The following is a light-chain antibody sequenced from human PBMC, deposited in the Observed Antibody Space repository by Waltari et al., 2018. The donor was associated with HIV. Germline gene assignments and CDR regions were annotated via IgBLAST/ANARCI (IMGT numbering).Light chain of an antibody. Sequence: DTQMTPPPSSVSAFVGARATITCRASQSIGTSVAWYQQKPDRTPKLLIFEAARLQTGVPSRFSGSGSGTDFTLTITSLQPEDLATYYCQQANNFPHSFGQGT. CDR1: QSIGTS. V-gene: IGKV1-12*01. CDR2: EAA. CDR3: QQANNFPHS. J-gene: IGKJ2*03.